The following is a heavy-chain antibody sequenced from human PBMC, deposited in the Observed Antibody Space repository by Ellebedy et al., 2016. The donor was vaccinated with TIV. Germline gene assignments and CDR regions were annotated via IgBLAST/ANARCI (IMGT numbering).Heavy chain of an antibody. CDR1: GGPTSSSSYY. CDR2: LYHSGST. V-gene: IGHV4-39*07. J-gene: IGHJ4*02. CDR3: ARDPRYYDTTGDY. D-gene: IGHD3-22*01. Sequence: MPSETLSLTCTVSGGPTSSSSYYWGWIRQPPGKGLESIGSLYHSGSTYYNPSIKSRVTISVDTSKNQFSLKLSSETAADTAVYYCARDPRYYDTTGDYWGRGTLVTVSS.